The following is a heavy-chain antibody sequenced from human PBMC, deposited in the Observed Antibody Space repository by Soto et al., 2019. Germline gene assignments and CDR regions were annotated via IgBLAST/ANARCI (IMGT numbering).Heavy chain of an antibody. CDR3: ARTPPDSSRDRGPKATSGYFDY. J-gene: IGHJ4*02. V-gene: IGHV3-66*01. Sequence: EVQLVESGGGLVQPGGSLRLSCAASGFTVSSNYMSWVRQAPGKGLEWVSVIYSGGSTYYADSVKGRFTISRDNSKSTLYLQMNSRRAEDTAVYYCARTPPDSSRDRGPKATSGYFDYWGQGTLVTVSS. CDR1: GFTVSSNY. CDR2: IYSGGST. D-gene: IGHD5-18*01.